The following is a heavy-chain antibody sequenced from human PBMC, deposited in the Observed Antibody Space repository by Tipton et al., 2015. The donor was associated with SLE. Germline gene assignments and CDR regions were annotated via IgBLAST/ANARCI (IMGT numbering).Heavy chain of an antibody. D-gene: IGHD4-17*01. V-gene: IGHV1-18*01. CDR1: GYTFTGHG. CDR3: ARGGLRVTNTDFDY. J-gene: IGHJ4*02. Sequence: QLVQSGGEVKKPGASVKVSCKASGYTFTGHGISWVRQAPGQGLEWMGWISAYNGNTNYAQKFQGRVAMITDTSTRTAYMELRRLRSDDTAVYYCARGGLRVTNTDFDYWGQGTLVSVSS. CDR2: ISAYNGNT.